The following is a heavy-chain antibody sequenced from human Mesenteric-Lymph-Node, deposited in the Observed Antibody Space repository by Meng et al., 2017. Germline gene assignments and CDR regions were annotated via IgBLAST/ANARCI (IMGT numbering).Heavy chain of an antibody. CDR1: GFTFSNAW. J-gene: IGHJ4*02. D-gene: IGHD3-16*01. CDR2: IKQDGSEK. Sequence: GESLKISCAASGFTFSNAWMSWVRQAPGKGLEWVANIKQDGSEKYYVDSVKGRFTISRDNTKNSLYLQMNSLRAEDTAFYYCARTNTPYLWGSFGLDYWGQGTLVTVSS. V-gene: IGHV3-7*03. CDR3: ARTNTPYLWGSFGLDY.